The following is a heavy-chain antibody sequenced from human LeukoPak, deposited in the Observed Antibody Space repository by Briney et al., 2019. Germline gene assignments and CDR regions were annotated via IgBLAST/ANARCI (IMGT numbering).Heavy chain of an antibody. D-gene: IGHD4-17*01. CDR1: GFTFSSYW. CDR2: INHSGST. CDR3: ARGLDYGDYVPYYYYMDV. V-gene: IGHV4-34*01. Sequence: GSLRLSCAASGFTFSSYWMSWVRQPPGKGLEWIGEINHSGSTNYNPSLKSRVTISVDTSKNQFSLKLSSVTAADTAVYYCARGLDYGDYVPYYYYMDVWGKGTTVTVSS. J-gene: IGHJ6*03.